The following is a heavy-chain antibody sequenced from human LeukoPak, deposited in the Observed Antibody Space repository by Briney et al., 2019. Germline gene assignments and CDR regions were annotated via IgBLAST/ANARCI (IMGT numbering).Heavy chain of an antibody. CDR3: ARHGPTVTTFDY. Sequence: SETLSLTCTVSGGSISSYYWSWIRQPPGNGMEWVGYIYYSGSTNYNPSLKSRVTISVDTSKNQFSLKLSSVTAADTAVYYCARHGPTVTTFDYWGQGTLVTVSS. CDR2: IYYSGST. CDR1: GGSISSYY. V-gene: IGHV4-59*08. D-gene: IGHD4-17*01. J-gene: IGHJ4*02.